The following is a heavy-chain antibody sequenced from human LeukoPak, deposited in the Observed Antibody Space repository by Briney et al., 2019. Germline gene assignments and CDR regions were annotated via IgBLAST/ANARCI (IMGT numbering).Heavy chain of an antibody. CDR2: ISADGNKQ. Sequence: GGSLRLSCSASGFTFSTFSMHWVRQAPGKGLEWLAVISADGNKQYHADSVKGRFTISRDNSKNTLYLQMDSLRAEDTAVYYCARLSYSASSADFDYWGQGTLVTVSS. CDR3: ARLSYSASSADFDY. CDR1: GFTFSTFS. J-gene: IGHJ4*02. D-gene: IGHD6-6*01. V-gene: IGHV3-30-3*01.